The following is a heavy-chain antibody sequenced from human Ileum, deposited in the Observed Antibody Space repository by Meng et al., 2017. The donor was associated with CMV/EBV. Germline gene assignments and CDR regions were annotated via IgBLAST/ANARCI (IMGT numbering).Heavy chain of an antibody. J-gene: IGHJ5*02. CDR3: ARAISCFSRWFDP. Sequence: GESLKISCASSGFTFNTSALHWVRQAPGKGLEWVAVISYDGNNKYYADSVKGRFTISRDNSKNTLYLQMNSLRADDTAVYYCARAISCFSRWFDPWGQGTLVTVSS. V-gene: IGHV3-30-3*01. CDR1: GFTFNTSA. D-gene: IGHD3-3*01. CDR2: ISYDGNNK.